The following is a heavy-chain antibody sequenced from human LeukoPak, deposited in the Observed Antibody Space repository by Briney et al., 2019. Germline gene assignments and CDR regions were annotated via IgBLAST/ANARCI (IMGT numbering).Heavy chain of an antibody. V-gene: IGHV1-2*02. Sequence: ASVKVSCKASGYSFTVYYMHWVRQAPGQGLEWMGWINPNSGGTNYAQKFQGRVTMTRDTSISTAYMELSRLRSDDTAVYYCARDYGGNSQRYFDLWGRGTLVTVSS. CDR3: ARDYGGNSQRYFDL. J-gene: IGHJ2*01. CDR1: GYSFTVYY. D-gene: IGHD4-23*01. CDR2: INPNSGGT.